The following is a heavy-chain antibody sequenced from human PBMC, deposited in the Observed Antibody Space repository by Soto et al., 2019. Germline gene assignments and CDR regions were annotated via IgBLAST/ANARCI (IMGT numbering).Heavy chain of an antibody. CDR3: ARHGAWAPLHA. CDR2: TYYRANT. Sequence: QLQLQESGPGLVKPSETLSLTCSVSGGSIDSSNFYWGWIRQPPGEGLEWIGSTYYRANTYYNSSPKSRVTIPVATPKNRSSLKLGPVTPQNPAVYNCARHGAWAPLHAWAQGALVTVSS. CDR1: GGSIDSSNFY. D-gene: IGHD3-16*01. J-gene: IGHJ4*02. V-gene: IGHV4-39*01.